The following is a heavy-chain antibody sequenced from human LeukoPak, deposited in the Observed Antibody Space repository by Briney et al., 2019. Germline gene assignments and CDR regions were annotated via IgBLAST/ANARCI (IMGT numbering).Heavy chain of an antibody. Sequence: GGSLRLSCAASGFTFSGSAIHWVRQSSGKGLEWVGQIDKKDKGYATATAYAASVKGRFTISRDDSINTAYLQMKSLKTEDTALYYCTRDSRTYNWFDPWRQGTLVTVSS. D-gene: IGHD3-22*01. V-gene: IGHV3-73*01. CDR3: TRDSRTYNWFDP. CDR2: IDKKDKGYATAT. CDR1: GFTFSGSA. J-gene: IGHJ5*02.